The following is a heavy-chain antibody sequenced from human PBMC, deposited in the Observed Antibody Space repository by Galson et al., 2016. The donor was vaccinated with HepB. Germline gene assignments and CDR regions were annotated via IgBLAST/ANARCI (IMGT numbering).Heavy chain of an antibody. V-gene: IGHV1-58*01. CDR1: GFSSSAHA. D-gene: IGHD3-16*02. J-gene: IGHJ5*02. CDR2: TVVGSGGT. CDR3: AAERFSVNCCGFDP. Sequence: SCKASGFSSSAHAVHWVRQARGQPLEWMGWTVVGSGGTEYAQEFQGRVTITTDMSTSTVYMDLSSLRIEDTAVYYCAAERFSVNCCGFDPWGQGTLVTVSS.